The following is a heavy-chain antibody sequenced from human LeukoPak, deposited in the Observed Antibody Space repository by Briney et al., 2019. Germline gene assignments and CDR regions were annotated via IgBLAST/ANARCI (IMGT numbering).Heavy chain of an antibody. CDR2: ISKDGRKN. Sequence: PGRSLRLSCEASGFSFSTSGVHWVRQAPGKGLEWMAVISKDGRKNHCADSVKGRFTISRDNSKSTLFLQMNSLRPEDTAIYYCARDLLNYGSAYYDVGIFDSWGQGTLVTVSS. V-gene: IGHV3-30*04. D-gene: IGHD3-10*01. CDR1: GFSFSTSG. CDR3: ARDLLNYGSAYYDVGIFDS. J-gene: IGHJ4*02.